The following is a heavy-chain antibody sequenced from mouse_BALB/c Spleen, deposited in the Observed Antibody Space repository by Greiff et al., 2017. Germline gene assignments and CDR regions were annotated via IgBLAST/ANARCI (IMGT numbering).Heavy chain of an antibody. Sequence: DVMLVESGGGLVKPGGSLKLSCAASGFTFSSYAMSWVRQTPEKRLEWVATISSGGSYTYYPDSVKGRFTISRDNAKNTLYLQMSSLRSEDTAMYYCARDYGSYYYAMDYWGQGTSVTVSS. J-gene: IGHJ4*01. CDR1: GFTFSSYA. CDR3: ARDYGSYYYAMDY. CDR2: ISSGGSYT. D-gene: IGHD1-1*01. V-gene: IGHV5-9-1*01.